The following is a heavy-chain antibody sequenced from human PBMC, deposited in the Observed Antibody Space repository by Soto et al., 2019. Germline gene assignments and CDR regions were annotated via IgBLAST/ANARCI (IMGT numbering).Heavy chain of an antibody. D-gene: IGHD3-22*01. CDR2: MHHRGST. J-gene: IGHJ4*02. Sequence: QVQLQESGPGLVRPSETLSLTCTVSGVSITSHYWSWIRKSPGKGLGWIAYMHHRGSTNHNPSLKSRVTVSIDTSKSQVSLRLSSVTAADTAVYYCARGFYDSEGWGQGTLVTVSS. V-gene: IGHV4-59*08. CDR3: ARGFYDSEG. CDR1: GVSITSHY.